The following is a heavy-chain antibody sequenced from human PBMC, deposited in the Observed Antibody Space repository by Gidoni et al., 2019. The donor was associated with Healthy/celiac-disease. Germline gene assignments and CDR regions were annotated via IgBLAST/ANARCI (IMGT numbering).Heavy chain of an antibody. V-gene: IGHV3-74*01. D-gene: IGHD3-9*01. CDR2: IKIEGSST. CDR3: ARDSQGPVLRYFAG. CDR1: AFTLSRSW. J-gene: IGHJ4*02. Sequence: EVQPVESGGGLVQHGGSLRLSCAASAFTLSRSWLHWVRHAPGKGLVWVSRIKIEGSSTSYADSVEGLFTISRDNDKNTLYLQMNSLRAEDTAVYYCARDSQGPVLRYFAGWGQGTLVTVSS.